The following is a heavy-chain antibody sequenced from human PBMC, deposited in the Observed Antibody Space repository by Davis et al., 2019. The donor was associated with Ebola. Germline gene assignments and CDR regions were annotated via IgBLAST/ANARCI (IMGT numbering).Heavy chain of an antibody. V-gene: IGHV4-34*01. Sequence: SETLSLTCAVYGGSFSGYYWSWIREPPGKGLEWIGEINHSGSTNYNPSLKSRVTISVDTSKNQFSLKLSSVTAADTAVYYCARGRTYRWELLPDYWGQGTLVTVSS. CDR3: ARGRTYRWELLPDY. J-gene: IGHJ4*02. D-gene: IGHD1-26*01. CDR1: GGSFSGYY. CDR2: INHSGST.